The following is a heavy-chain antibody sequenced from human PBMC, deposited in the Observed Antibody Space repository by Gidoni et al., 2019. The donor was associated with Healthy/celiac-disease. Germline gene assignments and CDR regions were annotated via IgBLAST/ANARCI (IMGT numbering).Heavy chain of an antibody. V-gene: IGHV3-7*01. D-gene: IGHD3-3*01. J-gene: IGHJ4*02. CDR2: IKQDGSEK. CDR1: GFTFSSYW. CDR3: ARITDYDFWAGDY. Sequence: EVQLVESGGGLVQPGGCVRLSCAASGFTFSSYWMSWVRQAPGKGLEWVANIKQDGSEKYYVDSVKGRFTISRDNAKNSLYLQMNSLRAEDTAVYYCARITDYDFWAGDYWGQGTLVTVSS.